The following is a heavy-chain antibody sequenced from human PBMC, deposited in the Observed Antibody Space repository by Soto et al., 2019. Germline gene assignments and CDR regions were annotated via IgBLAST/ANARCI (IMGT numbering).Heavy chain of an antibody. J-gene: IGHJ5*02. CDR2: TRNKTRSYTT. Sequence: EVQLVESGGGLVQPGGSLRLSCAASGFTLSDHYMDWVRQAPGKGLEWVGRTRNKTRSYTTEYDASVKGRFTISRDDSKRSLYLKINGLGAEATALYSCVRADCGGAGFSPPLDTGGQGPLVTFSS. V-gene: IGHV3-72*01. CDR1: GFTLSDHY. CDR3: VRADCGGAGFSPPLDT. D-gene: IGHD2-21*01.